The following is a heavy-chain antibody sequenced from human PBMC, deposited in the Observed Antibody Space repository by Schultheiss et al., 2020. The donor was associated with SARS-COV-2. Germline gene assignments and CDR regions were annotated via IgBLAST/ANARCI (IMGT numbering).Heavy chain of an antibody. CDR1: GGSITGYY. J-gene: IGHJ4*02. Sequence: SETLSLTCTVSGGSITGYYWSWIRQPPGKGLEWIGYISYSGTTKYNPSLESRVSISVDTSKNQFSLKLSSVTAADTAVYYCARVSTYYDYIWGSYRSLYFDYWGQGTLVTVSS. CDR2: ISYSGTT. D-gene: IGHD3-16*02. V-gene: IGHV4-59*12. CDR3: ARVSTYYDYIWGSYRSLYFDY.